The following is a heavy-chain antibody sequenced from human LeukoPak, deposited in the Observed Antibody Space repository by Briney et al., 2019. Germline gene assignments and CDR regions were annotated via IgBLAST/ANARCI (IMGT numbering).Heavy chain of an antibody. CDR2: ISSSSSYT. CDR1: GFTFSDYY. CDR3: ARTAAAGTQLPH. D-gene: IGHD6-13*01. Sequence: GGSLRLSCAASGFTFSDYYMSWIRQAPGKGLEWVSYISSSSSYTNYADSVKGRFTISRDNAKNSLYLQMNSLRAEDAAVYYCARTAAAGTQLPHWGQGTLVTVSS. J-gene: IGHJ4*02. V-gene: IGHV3-11*03.